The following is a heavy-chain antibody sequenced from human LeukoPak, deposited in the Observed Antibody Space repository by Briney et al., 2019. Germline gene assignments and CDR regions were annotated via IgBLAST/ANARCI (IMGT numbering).Heavy chain of an antibody. D-gene: IGHD5-12*01. CDR2: ISYDGNIK. Sequence: GGSLRLSCAASGFTFSSYAMHWVRQAPGKGLEWVAVISYDGNIKYYADSVKGRFTISRDNSRNTLYLQMNSLRAEDTAVYYCAKDLGIVATTAAFDYWGQGTLVTVSS. V-gene: IGHV3-30*04. J-gene: IGHJ4*01. CDR3: AKDLGIVATTAAFDY. CDR1: GFTFSSYA.